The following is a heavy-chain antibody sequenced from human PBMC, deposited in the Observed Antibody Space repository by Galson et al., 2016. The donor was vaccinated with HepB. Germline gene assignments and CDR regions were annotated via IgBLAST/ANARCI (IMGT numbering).Heavy chain of an antibody. CDR3: ARYAVDTALDY. V-gene: IGHV3-23*01. CDR2: ISGGGDST. J-gene: IGHJ4*02. D-gene: IGHD5-18*01. Sequence: SLRLSCAASGFTFSSYAISWFRQAPGKGLDWVSSISGGGDSTFYADSVKGRFSISRDNSKDTLYLQLNSLRADDTAVYYCARYAVDTALDYWGQGTLVTVSS. CDR1: GFTFSSYA.